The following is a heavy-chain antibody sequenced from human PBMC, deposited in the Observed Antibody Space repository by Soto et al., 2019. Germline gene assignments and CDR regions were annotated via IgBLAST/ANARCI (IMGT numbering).Heavy chain of an antibody. Sequence: QVQLVQSGAEVKKPGASVKLSCKASGYTFTTYLMHWVRQAPGQRLEWMGWIDAGNGDTKYSQKFQGRVTMTRDTSATTAYMELSSLGSEDTAVYYCPRPYSSSWSTYFDYWGQGTLVTVSS. CDR3: PRPYSSSWSTYFDY. CDR1: GYTFTTYL. V-gene: IGHV1-3*01. D-gene: IGHD6-13*01. CDR2: IDAGNGDT. J-gene: IGHJ4*02.